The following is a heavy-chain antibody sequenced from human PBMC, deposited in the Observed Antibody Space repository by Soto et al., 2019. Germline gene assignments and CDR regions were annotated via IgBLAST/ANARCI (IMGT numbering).Heavy chain of an antibody. CDR3: ARAPSWWYFDL. V-gene: IGHV1-3*05. CDR1: GYTFSTYA. Sequence: QVQLVQSGAEEKKPGASVKVSCKASGYTFSTYAMHWVRQAPGQRLEWMGWINAGNGNTKYSQKFQGRVTITRNTSASTAYMELSSLRSEDTAVYYCARAPSWWYFDLWGRGTLVTVSS. J-gene: IGHJ2*01. CDR2: INAGNGNT.